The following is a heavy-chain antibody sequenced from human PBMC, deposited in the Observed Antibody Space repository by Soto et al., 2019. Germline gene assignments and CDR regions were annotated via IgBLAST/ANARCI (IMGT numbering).Heavy chain of an antibody. CDR3: AKNQERELPRVIDF. V-gene: IGHV3-23*01. D-gene: IGHD1-7*01. CDR1: GLTFSNYA. J-gene: IGHJ4*02. Sequence: HPGGSLRLSCATSGLTFSNYAMSWVRQAPGGGLEWVSSMSGSSSTTYYADSVRGRFTISRERSKNTLYLQMSSLRAEDTALYYCAKNQERELPRVIDFWGQGTLVTVSS. CDR2: MSGSSSTT.